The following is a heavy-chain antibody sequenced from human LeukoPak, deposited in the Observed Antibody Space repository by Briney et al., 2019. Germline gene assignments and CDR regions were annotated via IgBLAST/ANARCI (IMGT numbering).Heavy chain of an antibody. D-gene: IGHD3-16*01. CDR3: ARGNPIGSH. J-gene: IGHJ4*02. CDR2: INSDGSRI. Sequence: PGGSLRLSCAASGFTFSSYWMHWVRQAPGKGLVWVSHINSDGSRIDYADSAKGRFTISRDNAKNTLYLQMNSLRAEDAAVYYCARGNPIGSHWGQGTLVTVSS. CDR1: GFTFSSYW. V-gene: IGHV3-74*01.